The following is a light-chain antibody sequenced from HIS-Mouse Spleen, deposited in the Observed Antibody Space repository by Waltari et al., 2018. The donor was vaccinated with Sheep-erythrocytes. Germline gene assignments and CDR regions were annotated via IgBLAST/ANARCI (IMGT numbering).Light chain of an antibody. V-gene: IGLV3-1*01. CDR3: QAWDSSTVV. CDR1: NLGDKY. Sequence: SYELTQPPSVSVSPAHTASITCPGDNLGDKYACWYQQKPGHSPVLVIYQDSKRPSGIPERFSGSNSGNTATLTISGTQAMDEADYYCQAWDSSTVVFGGGTKLTVL. J-gene: IGLJ2*01. CDR2: QDS.